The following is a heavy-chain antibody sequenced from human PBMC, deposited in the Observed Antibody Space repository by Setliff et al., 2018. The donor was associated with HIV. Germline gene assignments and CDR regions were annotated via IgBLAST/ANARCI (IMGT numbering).Heavy chain of an antibody. CDR2: VYYTGST. CDR1: GGSFTGYY. V-gene: IGHV4-34*01. Sequence: PSETLSLTCAVYGGSFTGYYWSWIRQPPGQGPEWIGSVYYTGSTYYSLSLNSRVTISVDTSKNQFSLKLSSVTAADTAVYYCARGGYIAARFYYFDYWGQGLLVTVSS. D-gene: IGHD6-6*01. CDR3: ARGGYIAARFYYFDY. J-gene: IGHJ4*02.